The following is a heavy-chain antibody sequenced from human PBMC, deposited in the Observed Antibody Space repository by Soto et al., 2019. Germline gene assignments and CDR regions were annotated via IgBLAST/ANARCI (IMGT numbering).Heavy chain of an antibody. D-gene: IGHD3-9*01. V-gene: IGHV1-46*01. Sequence: SSVKVSCKASGFIFSNHYMYWVRQAPGQGLDWMATINPSGGGTTYAQKFQGRVTMTRDTSTSTVYMELSSLTSEDTAVYFCAHRGTYFDLMWGQGTLVSVSS. CDR1: GFIFSNHY. CDR2: INPSGGGT. CDR3: AHRGTYFDLM. J-gene: IGHJ4*02.